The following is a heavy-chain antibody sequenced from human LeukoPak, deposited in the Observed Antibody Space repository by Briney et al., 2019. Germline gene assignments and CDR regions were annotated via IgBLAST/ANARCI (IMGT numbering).Heavy chain of an antibody. D-gene: IGHD2-2*01. Sequence: SETLSLTCTVSGASITNDDYYWSWIRQHPGKGLEWIGYIYFSGSTYYNPTLKSRASVSVDTSKSQLSLKLTAVTAADTAGCYCASRAPFSNWFDPWGQGTLVIVSS. J-gene: IGHJ5*02. CDR2: IYFSGST. V-gene: IGHV4-31*03. CDR3: ASRAPFSNWFDP. CDR1: GASITNDDYY.